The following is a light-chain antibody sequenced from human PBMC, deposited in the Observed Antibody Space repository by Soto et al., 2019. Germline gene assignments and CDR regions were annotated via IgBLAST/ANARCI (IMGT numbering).Light chain of an antibody. V-gene: IGKV1-13*02. CDR3: QHMRT. J-gene: IGKJ1*01. Sequence: AILLTQSPSSLSASVGDRLTITCRASQGIRYALAWYQQKPGKAPKFLIYDASTLESGVPSRFSGSGFGTEFSLTISSLQPDDFGSYYCQHMRTFGQGTKVDIK. CDR1: QGIRYA. CDR2: DAS.